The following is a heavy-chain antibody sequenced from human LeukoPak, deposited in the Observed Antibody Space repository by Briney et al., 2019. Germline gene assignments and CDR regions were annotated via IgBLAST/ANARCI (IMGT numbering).Heavy chain of an antibody. V-gene: IGHV1-46*03. CDR1: GYTFTSYY. D-gene: IGHD3-22*01. CDR3: ALPFRYYDSSGYYHDAFDI. J-gene: IGHJ3*02. Sequence: GASVKVSCKASGYTFTSYYMHLVRQAPGQGLEWMGIINPSGGSTSYAQKLQGRVTMNRDTSKSTVYMELSSLRSEDTAVYYCALPFRYYDSSGYYHDAFDIWGQGTMVTVSS. CDR2: INPSGGST.